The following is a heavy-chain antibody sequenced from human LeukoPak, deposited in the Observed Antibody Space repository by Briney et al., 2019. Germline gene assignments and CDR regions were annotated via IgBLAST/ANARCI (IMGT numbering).Heavy chain of an antibody. D-gene: IGHD4-17*01. CDR2: IYHSGST. V-gene: IGHV4-4*02. J-gene: IGHJ4*02. Sequence: SGTLSLTCAVSGGSISNTNWWSWIRQPPGKGLEWIGEIYHSGSTNYNPSLMSRVTISVDRSKNQFSLKLSSVTAADTAVYFCARNGDRHIDYWGQGTLVTVSS. CDR3: ARNGDRHIDY. CDR1: GGSISNTNW.